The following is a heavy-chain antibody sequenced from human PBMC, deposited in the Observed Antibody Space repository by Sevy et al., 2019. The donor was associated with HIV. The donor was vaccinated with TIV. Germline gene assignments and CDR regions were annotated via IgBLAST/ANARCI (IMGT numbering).Heavy chain of an antibody. CDR3: ARDSYVGLTGDPYYYYYGMDV. Sequence: GGSLRLSCVASGFTFSSYWMSWVRQAPGKGLEWVANIKQDGSEKYYVDSVKGRFTISRDNAKNSLYLQMNSLRAEDTAVYYCARDSYVGLTGDPYYYYYGMDVWGQGTTVTVSS. CDR2: IKQDGSEK. D-gene: IGHD7-27*01. J-gene: IGHJ6*02. CDR1: GFTFSSYW. V-gene: IGHV3-7*01.